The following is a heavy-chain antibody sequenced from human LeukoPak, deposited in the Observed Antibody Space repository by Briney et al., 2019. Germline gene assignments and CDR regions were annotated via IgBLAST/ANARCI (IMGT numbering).Heavy chain of an antibody. CDR3: AKGPERRFYGRIDY. CDR1: GFTFSSYA. CDR2: ISGSGGST. D-gene: IGHD4-17*01. V-gene: IGHV3-23*01. J-gene: IGHJ4*02. Sequence: PGGSLRLSCAASGFTFSSYAMSWVRQAPGKGLEWVSAISGSGGSTYYADSVKGRFTISRDNSKNTLYLQMNGLRAEDTAVYYCAKGPERRFYGRIDYWGQGTLVTVSS.